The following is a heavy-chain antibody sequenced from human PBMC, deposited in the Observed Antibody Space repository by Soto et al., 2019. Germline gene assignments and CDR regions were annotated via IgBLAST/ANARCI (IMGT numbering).Heavy chain of an antibody. CDR2: IVGGSGNT. D-gene: IGHD1-26*01. J-gene: IGHJ6*02. Sequence: MQLVQSGPEVKKPGTSVKVSCKASGFTFSTSAVQWVRQARGQRPEWMGWIVGGSGNTNYAQSSQESVIITRAMSTSTVYMELSSLRSDDKTVYFCAARRSGLYAMDVWGQGTTVTVAS. CDR1: GFTFSTSA. V-gene: IGHV1-58*01. CDR3: AARRSGLYAMDV.